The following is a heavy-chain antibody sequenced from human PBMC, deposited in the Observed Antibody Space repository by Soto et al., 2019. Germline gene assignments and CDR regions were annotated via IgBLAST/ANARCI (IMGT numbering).Heavy chain of an antibody. J-gene: IGHJ4*02. CDR2: ISVIRDYI. D-gene: IGHD3-22*01. V-gene: IGHV3-21*06. Sequence: GGSLSLSCAASGFTFSYYALHWVRRAPGKGLEWVSSISVIRDYIRYADSVKGRFTISRDNAKTSLYLQMNSLTAEDTAVYYCAREGVHNYNEYYFDYWGQGTLVTVSS. CDR1: GFTFSYYA. CDR3: AREGVHNYNEYYFDY.